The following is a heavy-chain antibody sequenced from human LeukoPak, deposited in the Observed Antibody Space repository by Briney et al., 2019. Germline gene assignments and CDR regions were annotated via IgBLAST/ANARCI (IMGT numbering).Heavy chain of an antibody. CDR3: ASVRFLEWYLFDY. D-gene: IGHD3-3*01. CDR2: MNPNSGNT. J-gene: IGHJ4*02. Sequence: ASVKVSCKASGYTFTSYDINWVRQATGQGLEWMGWMNPNSGNTGYAQKFQGRVTMTRNTSISTAYMELSSLRSEDTAVYYCASVRFLEWYLFDYWGQGTLVTVPS. CDR1: GYTFTSYD. V-gene: IGHV1-8*01.